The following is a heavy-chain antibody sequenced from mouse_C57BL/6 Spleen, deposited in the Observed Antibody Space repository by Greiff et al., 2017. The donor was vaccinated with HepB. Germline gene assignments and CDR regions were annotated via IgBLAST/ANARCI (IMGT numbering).Heavy chain of an antibody. CDR2: ISNLAYSI. Sequence: EVKLVESGGGLVQPGGSLKLSCAASGFTFSDYGMAWVRQAPRKGPEWVAFISNLAYSIYYADTVTGRFTISRENAKNTLYLEMSSLRSEDTAMYYCARHPTGVEDYAMDYWGQGTSVTVSS. CDR3: ARHPTGVEDYAMDY. D-gene: IGHD1-1*01. V-gene: IGHV5-15*01. J-gene: IGHJ4*01. CDR1: GFTFSDYG.